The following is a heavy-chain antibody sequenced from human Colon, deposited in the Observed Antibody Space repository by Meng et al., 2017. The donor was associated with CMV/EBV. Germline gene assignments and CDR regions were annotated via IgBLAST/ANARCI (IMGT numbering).Heavy chain of an antibody. CDR3: AKSLPHFDY. CDR2: TYYRSKWYN. V-gene: IGHV6-1*01. D-gene: IGHD2-15*01. CDR1: GDSVSTNSGA. J-gene: IGHJ4*02. Sequence: QVQLQQSGPGLVKPSQTLSLTCAISGDSVSTNSGAWNWLRQSPSRGLEWLGRTYYRSKWYNDYAVSVKSRITINPDTSKIQFSLQLTSVTPEDTAVYYCAKSLPHFDYWGQGTLVTVSS.